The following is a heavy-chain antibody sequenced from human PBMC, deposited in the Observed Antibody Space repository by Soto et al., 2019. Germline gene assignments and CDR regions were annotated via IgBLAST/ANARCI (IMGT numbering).Heavy chain of an antibody. J-gene: IGHJ4*02. CDR1: VFTFTNYA. V-gene: IGHV3-23*01. D-gene: IGHD5-12*01. CDR3: AKVKTWTYLDF. Sequence: GGSLRLSCASSVFTFTNYAMTWVRQAPGRGLKWVSSISGSGETTYYADAVEGRFTISRDNSKSTLYLQMNSLRAEDTALYYCAKVKTWTYLDFWGQGTLVTVSS. CDR2: ISGSGETT.